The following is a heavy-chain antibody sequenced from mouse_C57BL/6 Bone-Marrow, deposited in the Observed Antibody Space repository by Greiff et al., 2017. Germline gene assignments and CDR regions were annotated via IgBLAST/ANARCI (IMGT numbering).Heavy chain of an antibody. D-gene: IGHD1-1*01. CDR3: ARGYYVSYFDY. Sequence: VQLQQSGPELVKPGASVKISCKASGYAFSSSWMNWVKQRPGKGLEWIGRIYPGDGDTNYNGKFKGKATLTAATSSTTADMQLSSLTSEDSAVYFGARGYYVSYFDYWGQGTTLTVSS. V-gene: IGHV1-82*01. J-gene: IGHJ2*01. CDR1: GYAFSSSW. CDR2: IYPGDGDT.